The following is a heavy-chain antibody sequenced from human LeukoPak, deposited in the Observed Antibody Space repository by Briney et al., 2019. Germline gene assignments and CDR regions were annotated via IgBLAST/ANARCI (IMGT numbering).Heavy chain of an antibody. CDR1: GYTFTSYD. J-gene: IGHJ4*02. CDR3: ARSVPKYYYDSSGYYFSGYYFDY. V-gene: IGHV1-69*13. CDR2: IIPIFGTA. Sequence: VASVKVSCKASGYTFTSYDINWVRQAPGQGLEWMGGIIPIFGTANYAQKFQGRVTITADESTSTAYMELSSLRSEDTAVYYCARSVPKYYYDSSGYYFSGYYFDYWGQGTLVTVSS. D-gene: IGHD3-22*01.